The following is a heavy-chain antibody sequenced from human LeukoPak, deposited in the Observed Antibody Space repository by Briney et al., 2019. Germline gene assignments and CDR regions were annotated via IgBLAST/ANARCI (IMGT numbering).Heavy chain of an antibody. D-gene: IGHD3-10*01. CDR3: AKDQGSRYYGSGTTSDY. J-gene: IGHJ4*02. Sequence: GGSLRLSCAASGFTFTSYSMNWVRQAPGKGLEWVAVIPYDGSNKYYADSVKGRFTISRDNSKNTLYLQMNSLRAEDTAVYYCAKDQGSRYYGSGTTSDYWGQGTLVTVSS. V-gene: IGHV3-30*18. CDR2: IPYDGSNK. CDR1: GFTFTSYS.